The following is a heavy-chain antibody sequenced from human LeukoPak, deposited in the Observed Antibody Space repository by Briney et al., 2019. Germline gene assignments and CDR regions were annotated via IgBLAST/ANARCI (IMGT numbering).Heavy chain of an antibody. CDR3: ARHSPSYSRVDY. V-gene: IGHV4-39*01. CDR1: GGSISSSSYS. Sequence: SETLSLTCTVSGGSISSSSYSWGWIRQPPGKGLEWIGSIYYSGSTYYNPSLKSRVTISVDTSKNQFSLKLSSVTAADTAVYYCARHSPSYSRVDYWGQGALVTVSS. J-gene: IGHJ4*02. D-gene: IGHD4-11*01. CDR2: IYYSGST.